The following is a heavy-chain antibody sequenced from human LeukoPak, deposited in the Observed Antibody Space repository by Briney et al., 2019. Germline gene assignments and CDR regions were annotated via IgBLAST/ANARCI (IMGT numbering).Heavy chain of an antibody. CDR3: AKHSGRRLSGDYPSDY. D-gene: IGHD1-26*01. Sequence: PGGSLRLSCAASGFTFSSYAMTWVRQAPGKGLEWVSTISVSGGITYYADSVKGRFTISRDNSNNTLYLQMNSLRAEDTAVYYCAKHSGRRLSGDYPSDYWGQGTLVTVSS. CDR1: GFTFSSYA. V-gene: IGHV3-23*01. J-gene: IGHJ4*02. CDR2: ISVSGGIT.